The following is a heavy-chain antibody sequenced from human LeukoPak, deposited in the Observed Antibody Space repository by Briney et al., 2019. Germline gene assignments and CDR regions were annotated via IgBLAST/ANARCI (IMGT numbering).Heavy chain of an antibody. D-gene: IGHD6-19*01. CDR1: GGTFSSYS. Sequence: GASVKVSCKASGGTFSSYSITWVRQAPGQGLEWMRGIIPIFGTANYAQKFQGRVTITTDESTSTAYMELSSLRSEDTAVYYCARDISGWYRGAFDIWGQGTMVTVSS. V-gene: IGHV1-69*05. CDR3: ARDISGWYRGAFDI. J-gene: IGHJ3*02. CDR2: IIPIFGTA.